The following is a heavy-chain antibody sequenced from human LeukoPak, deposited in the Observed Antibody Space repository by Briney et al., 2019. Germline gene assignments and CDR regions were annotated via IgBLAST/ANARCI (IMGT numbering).Heavy chain of an antibody. Sequence: GGSLRLSCAASGFTFSSYWMSWVRQAPGKGLEWVANIKEDGSEKYYADSVKGRFTISRDNSKNTLYLQMNSLRAEDTAVYYCAKDFSGQLWLGYYFDYWGQGTLVTVSS. CDR3: AKDFSGQLWLGYYFDY. V-gene: IGHV3-7*01. CDR1: GFTFSSYW. J-gene: IGHJ4*02. CDR2: IKEDGSEK. D-gene: IGHD5-18*01.